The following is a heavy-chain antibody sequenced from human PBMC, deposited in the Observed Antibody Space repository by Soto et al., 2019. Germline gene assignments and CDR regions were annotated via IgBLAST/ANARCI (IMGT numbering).Heavy chain of an antibody. CDR2: IYHSGGT. Sequence: SSETLSLTCAVSGYSISSGYYWGWIRQPPGKGLEWIGSIYHSGGTYYNPSLKSRVTISVDTSKNQFSLKLSSVTAADTAVYYCARARGAGGTMIEGGAFDIWGQGXMVTV. CDR3: ARARGAGGTMIEGGAFDI. J-gene: IGHJ3*02. CDR1: GYSISSGYY. V-gene: IGHV4-38-2*01. D-gene: IGHD3-22*01.